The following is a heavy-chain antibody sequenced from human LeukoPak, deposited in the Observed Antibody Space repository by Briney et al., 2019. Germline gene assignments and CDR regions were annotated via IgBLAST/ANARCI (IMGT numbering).Heavy chain of an antibody. J-gene: IGHJ4*02. Sequence: GGSLRLSRAASGFTFSDHYMDWVRQAPGKGLEWVGRTRNKANSYTTEYAASVKGRFTISRDDSKNSLYLQMNSLKTEDTAVYYCARVEGGGFDYWGQGTLVTVSS. V-gene: IGHV3-72*01. D-gene: IGHD3-16*01. CDR2: TRNKANSYTT. CDR3: ARVEGGGFDY. CDR1: GFTFSDHY.